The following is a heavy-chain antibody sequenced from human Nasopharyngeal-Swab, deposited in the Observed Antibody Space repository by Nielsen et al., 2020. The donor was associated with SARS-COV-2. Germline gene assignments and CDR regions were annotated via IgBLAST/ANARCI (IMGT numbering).Heavy chain of an antibody. CDR3: TTVAGSYGRFDY. D-gene: IGHD1-26*01. J-gene: IGHJ4*02. V-gene: IGHV1-24*01. CDR2: FDPEDGET. CDR1: GGIFSNYA. Sequence: ASVKVSCKASGGIFSNYAVIWVRQAPGKGLEWVGGFDPEDGETIYAQKFQGRVTMTEDTSTDTAYMELSSLTSEDTAVYYCTTVAGSYGRFDYWGQGTLVTVSS.